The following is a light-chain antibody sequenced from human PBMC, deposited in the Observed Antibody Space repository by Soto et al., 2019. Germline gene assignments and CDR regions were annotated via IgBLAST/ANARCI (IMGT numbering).Light chain of an antibody. CDR1: QSISNW. Sequence: DIQMTQSPSTLSASVGDRVSITCRASQSISNWLAWYQQKPGKAPKLLIYKTSSLESGVPSRFSGSGSGTEFTLTISSLQPDDFATCYCQQYHTYWTFGQGTKVDVK. CDR2: KTS. J-gene: IGKJ1*01. V-gene: IGKV1-5*03. CDR3: QQYHTYWT.